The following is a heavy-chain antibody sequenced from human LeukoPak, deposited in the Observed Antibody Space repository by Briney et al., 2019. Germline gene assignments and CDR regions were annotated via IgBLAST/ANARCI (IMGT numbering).Heavy chain of an antibody. V-gene: IGHV1-2*02. Sequence: ASVKVSCKASGYTFTSYPISWVRQAPGQGLQWMGWIDPRSGGTNYAQKFQGRVTMTRDTSISTAYMELNRLTSDDTAIYYCARLGVGRWMVVTYYYYGMDVWGQGTTVTVSS. CDR1: GYTFTSYP. CDR2: IDPRSGGT. J-gene: IGHJ6*02. D-gene: IGHD6-19*01. CDR3: ARLGVGRWMVVTYYYYGMDV.